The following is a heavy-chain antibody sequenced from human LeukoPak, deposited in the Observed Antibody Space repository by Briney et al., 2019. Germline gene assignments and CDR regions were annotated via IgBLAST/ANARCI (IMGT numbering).Heavy chain of an antibody. CDR1: GFTFSDYT. D-gene: IGHD6-6*01. Sequence: GGSLRLSCAASGFTFSDYTMNWVRQAPGKGLEWLSCISRGGAYIYYADSVRGRFTISRDNAKNSLSLQMNSLGVEDTAIYYCAREEDSTTIRTSNGMDVWGQGTTVTVS. V-gene: IGHV3-21*01. CDR3: AREEDSTTIRTSNGMDV. J-gene: IGHJ6*02. CDR2: ISRGGAYI.